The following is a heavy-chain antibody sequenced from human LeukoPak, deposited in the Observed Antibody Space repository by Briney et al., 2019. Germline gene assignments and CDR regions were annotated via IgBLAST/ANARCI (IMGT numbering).Heavy chain of an antibody. Sequence: GGSLRLSCAASGFTFSDYYMSWIRQAPGKGLEWVSYISSSGSTIYYADSVKGRFTISRDNSKNTLYLQMNSLRAEDTAVYYCARGGLDTFGYYYYYMDVWGKGTTVTISS. J-gene: IGHJ6*03. CDR2: ISSSGSTI. CDR3: ARGGLDTFGYYYYYMDV. CDR1: GFTFSDYY. V-gene: IGHV3-11*01. D-gene: IGHD3/OR15-3a*01.